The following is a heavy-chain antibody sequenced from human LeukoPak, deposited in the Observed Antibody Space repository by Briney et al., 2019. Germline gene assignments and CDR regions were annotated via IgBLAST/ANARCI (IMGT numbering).Heavy chain of an antibody. CDR2: IHYSGST. CDR1: GGSISSYY. V-gene: IGHV4-59*01. CDR3: ARVKTRLRYLDRRPGGYYYMDV. Sequence: SETLSLTCSVFGGSISSYYWSWIRQPPGKGLEWIGNIHYSGSTNYNPSLKSRVTISVDTSKNQFSLKLSSVTAADTAVYYCARVKTRLRYLDRRPGGYYYMDVWGKGTTVTVSS. D-gene: IGHD3-9*01. J-gene: IGHJ6*03.